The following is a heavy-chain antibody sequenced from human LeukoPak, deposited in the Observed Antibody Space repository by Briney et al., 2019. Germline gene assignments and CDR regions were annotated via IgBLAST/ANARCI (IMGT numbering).Heavy chain of an antibody. CDR1: GFTFDDYA. Sequence: GGSLRLSCAASGFTFDDYAMHWVRQAPGKGLEWVSGISWNSGNIGYADSRFTISRDNAKNSLYLQMNSLRAEDTALYYCAKDKYSSSRSSYFDYWGQGTLVTVSS. D-gene: IGHD6-13*01. CDR2: ISWNSGNI. CDR3: AKDKYSSSRSSYFDY. J-gene: IGHJ4*02. V-gene: IGHV3-9*01.